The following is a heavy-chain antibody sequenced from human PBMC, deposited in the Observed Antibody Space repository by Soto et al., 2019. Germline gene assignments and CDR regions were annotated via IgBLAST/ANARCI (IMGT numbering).Heavy chain of an antibody. CDR3: AKDGEYSSAPRGYFDY. Sequence: GGSLRLSCAASGFTFSSYAMTWVRQAPGKGLEWVSVISGRGDTTYYSDSLKGRFTISRDNSKSTLYLQMNSLRAEDTAVYYCAKDGEYSSAPRGYFDYWGRGTLVTVSS. D-gene: IGHD6-19*01. CDR1: GFTFSSYA. V-gene: IGHV3-23*01. CDR2: ISGRGDTT. J-gene: IGHJ4*02.